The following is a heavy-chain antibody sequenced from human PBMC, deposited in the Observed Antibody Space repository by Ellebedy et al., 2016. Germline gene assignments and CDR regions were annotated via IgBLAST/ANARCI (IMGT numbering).Heavy chain of an antibody. V-gene: IGHV1-2*02. J-gene: IGHJ5*02. Sequence: ASVKVSCKASGYTFTAYYIHWVRQVPGQGLEWMAWINPNSGGTKYAQQFQGRVTLTRDTSINTAYMELSSLRSDDTAVYYCTRGFPIAVVGNWFDPWGQGTLVTVSS. CDR3: TRGFPIAVVGNWFDP. D-gene: IGHD6-19*01. CDR1: GYTFTAYY. CDR2: INPNSGGT.